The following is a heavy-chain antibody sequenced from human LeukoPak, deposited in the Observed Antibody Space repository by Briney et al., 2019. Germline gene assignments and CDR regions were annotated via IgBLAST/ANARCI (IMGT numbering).Heavy chain of an antibody. D-gene: IGHD3-16*02. CDR2: INHSGST. J-gene: IGHJ5*02. V-gene: IGHV4-34*01. Sequence: SETRSLTCAVYGGSFSGYYWSWIRQPPGKGLEWIGEINHSGSTNYNPSLKSRVTMSVDTSKNQFSLKLSSVTAADTAVYYCARGKEKYDYVWGSYRPHNWFDPWGQGTPVTVSS. CDR3: ARGKEKYDYVWGSYRPHNWFDP. CDR1: GGSFSGYY.